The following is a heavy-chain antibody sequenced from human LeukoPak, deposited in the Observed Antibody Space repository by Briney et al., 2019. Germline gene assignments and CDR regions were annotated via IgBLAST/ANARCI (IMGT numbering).Heavy chain of an antibody. Sequence: GGSLRLSCAASGFTFNTYTMNWVRQAPGKGLVWVSRITNDGSSTTYADSVKGRFTIYRDNDKNMLYLQVKSLRAEDTAVYYCETQEGGHRAYWGQGTLVTVSS. CDR3: ETQEGGHRAY. J-gene: IGHJ4*02. V-gene: IGHV3-74*01. CDR2: ITNDGSST. D-gene: IGHD1-14*01. CDR1: GFTFNTYT.